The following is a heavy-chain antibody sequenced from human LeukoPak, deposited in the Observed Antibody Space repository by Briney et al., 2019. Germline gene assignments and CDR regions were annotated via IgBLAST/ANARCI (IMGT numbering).Heavy chain of an antibody. J-gene: IGHJ4*02. V-gene: IGHV3-64*01. CDR1: GFTFSSYA. CDR3: ARGGGWQWLVPGTVAGSPLDFDY. CDR2: ISSNGGST. Sequence: GGSLRLSCAASGFTFSSYAMHWVRQAPGKGLEYVSAISSNGGSTYYANSVKGRFTISRDNSKNTLYLQMGSLRAEDMAVYYCARGGGWQWLVPGTVAGSPLDFDYWGQGTLVTVSS. D-gene: IGHD6-19*01.